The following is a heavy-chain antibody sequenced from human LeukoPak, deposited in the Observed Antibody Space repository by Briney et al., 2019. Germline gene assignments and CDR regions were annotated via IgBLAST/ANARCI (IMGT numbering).Heavy chain of an antibody. CDR3: ARDRRFLEWLSASGAFDI. CDR1: GFTFSSYA. V-gene: IGHV3-21*04. Sequence: GGSLRLSCAASGFTFSSYAMSWVRQAPGKGLEWVSSISSSSSYIYYADSVKGRFTISRDNAKNSLYLQMNSLRAEDTAVYYCARDRRFLEWLSASGAFDIWGQGTMVTVSS. CDR2: ISSSSSYI. J-gene: IGHJ3*02. D-gene: IGHD3-3*01.